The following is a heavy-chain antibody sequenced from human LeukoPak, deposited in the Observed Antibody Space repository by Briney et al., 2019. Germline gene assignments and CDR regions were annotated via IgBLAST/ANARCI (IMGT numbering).Heavy chain of an antibody. CDR3: AKDLAIAAGSFDP. Sequence: GGSLRLSCVASGFTFTIYWMSWVRQAPGKGLEWVANIKQDGSEKYYVDSVKGRFTISRDNAENSLYLQMNSLRAEDTAVYYCAKDLAIAAGSFDPWGQGTLVTVSS. J-gene: IGHJ5*02. V-gene: IGHV3-7*01. D-gene: IGHD6-13*01. CDR2: IKQDGSEK. CDR1: GFTFTIYW.